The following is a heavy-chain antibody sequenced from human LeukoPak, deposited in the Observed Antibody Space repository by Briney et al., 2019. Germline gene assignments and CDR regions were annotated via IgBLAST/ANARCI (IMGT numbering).Heavy chain of an antibody. CDR2: IYPGDSDT. Sequence: GESLKTSCKGSGYSFTSYWIGWVRQMPGKGLEWMGIIYPGDSDTRYSPSFQGQVTISADKSISTAYLQWSSLKASDTAMYYCARRGYYDSSGSPPPDYWGQGTLVTVSS. D-gene: IGHD3-22*01. J-gene: IGHJ4*02. CDR1: GYSFTSYW. V-gene: IGHV5-51*01. CDR3: ARRGYYDSSGSPPPDY.